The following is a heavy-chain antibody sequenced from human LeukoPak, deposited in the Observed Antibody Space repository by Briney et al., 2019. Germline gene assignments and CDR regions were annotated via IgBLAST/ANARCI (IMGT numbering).Heavy chain of an antibody. CDR1: GFTFSSYA. CDR3: AKKGYYGSGAYYFDY. Sequence: PGGFLRLSCAASGFTFSSYAMSWVRQAPGKGLEWVSAISGSGGSTYYADSVKGRFTISRDNSKNTLYLQMNSLRAEDTAVYYCAKKGYYGSGAYYFDYWGQGTLVTVSS. D-gene: IGHD3-10*01. J-gene: IGHJ4*02. V-gene: IGHV3-23*01. CDR2: ISGSGGST.